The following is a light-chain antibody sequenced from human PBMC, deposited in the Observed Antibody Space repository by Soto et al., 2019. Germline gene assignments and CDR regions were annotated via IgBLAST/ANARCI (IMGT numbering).Light chain of an antibody. CDR3: QQYVSSPT. Sequence: EIVLTQSPGTLSLSPGERATLSCRASQSVSANYLAWYQQSPGQAPRLLIYGASSRATGIPDRFSGSGSGTDFTLTISRLEPEDLAVYFCQQYVSSPTFGQGTKVEI. J-gene: IGKJ1*01. CDR1: QSVSANY. CDR2: GAS. V-gene: IGKV3-20*01.